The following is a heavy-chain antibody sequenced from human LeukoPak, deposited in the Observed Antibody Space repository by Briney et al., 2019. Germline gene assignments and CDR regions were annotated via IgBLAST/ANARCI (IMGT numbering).Heavy chain of an antibody. D-gene: IGHD1-26*01. CDR2: ISYDGSNK. CDR1: GFTFSSYA. J-gene: IGHJ4*02. CDR3: AREKVGDITDFDY. Sequence: PGGSLRLSCAASGFTFSSYAMHWVRQAPGKGLEWVAVISYDGSNKYYADSVKGRFTISRDNAKNSLYLQMNSLRAEDTALYYCAREKVGDITDFDYWGQGTLVTVSS. V-gene: IGHV3-30-3*01.